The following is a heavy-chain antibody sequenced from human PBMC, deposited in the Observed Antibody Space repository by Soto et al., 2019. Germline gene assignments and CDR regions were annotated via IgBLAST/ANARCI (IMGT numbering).Heavy chain of an antibody. CDR3: ARDTTAEDAFDI. CDR2: IYYSGST. V-gene: IGHV4-59*01. J-gene: IGHJ3*02. CDR1: GGSISSYY. Sequence: LSLTCTVSGGSISSYYWSWIRQPPGKGLEWIGYIYYSGSTNYNPSLKSRVTISVDTSKNQFSLKLSSVTAADTAVYYCARDTTAEDAFDIWGQGTMVTVSS. D-gene: IGHD6-13*01.